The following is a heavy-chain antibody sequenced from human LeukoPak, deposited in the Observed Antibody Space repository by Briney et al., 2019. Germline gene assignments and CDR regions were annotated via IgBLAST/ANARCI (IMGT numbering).Heavy chain of an antibody. V-gene: IGHV3-21*06. D-gene: IGHD2-15*01. CDR1: GFTFSSSS. Sequence: GALRLSCAASGFTFSSSSMNWVRQAPGKGLEFVSSISPSSSYIYYADSVKGRFTIPRDDAKNSLFLQMNSLRAEDTAVYYCAREGGYCSGGSCRFFDYWGQGTLVTVSS. CDR2: ISPSSSYI. CDR3: AREGGYCSGGSCRFFDY. J-gene: IGHJ4*02.